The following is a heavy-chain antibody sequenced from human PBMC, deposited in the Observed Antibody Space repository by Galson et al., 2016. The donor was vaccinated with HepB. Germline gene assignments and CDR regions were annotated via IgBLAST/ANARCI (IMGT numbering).Heavy chain of an antibody. V-gene: IGHV4-39*01. Sequence: LSLTCSVSGASISGTEYYWGWIRQPPGRGLEWIGSIYYTENTYYNPSPESRVTISVDMSKNQFPLRLNSVTAADTGVYYCATGIVVAGKYYYYYMGVWGKGTTVTVSS. D-gene: IGHD6-19*01. CDR2: IYYTENT. CDR3: ATGIVVAGKYYYYYMGV. J-gene: IGHJ6*03. CDR1: GASISGTEYY.